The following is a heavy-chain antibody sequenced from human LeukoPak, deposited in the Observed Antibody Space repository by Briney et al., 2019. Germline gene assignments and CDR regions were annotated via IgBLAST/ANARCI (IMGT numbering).Heavy chain of an antibody. J-gene: IGHJ4*02. V-gene: IGHV1-69*05. Sequence: GASVKVSCKASGGTFSSYAISWVRQAPGQGLEWMGGTIPIFGTANYAQKFQGRVTITTDESTSTAYMELSSLRSEDTAVYYCARGDTAMAPPGYWGQGTLVTVSS. CDR3: ARGDTAMAPPGY. CDR2: TIPIFGTA. D-gene: IGHD5-18*01. CDR1: GGTFSSYA.